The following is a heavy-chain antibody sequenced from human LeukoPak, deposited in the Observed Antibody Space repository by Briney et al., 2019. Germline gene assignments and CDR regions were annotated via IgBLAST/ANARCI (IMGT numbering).Heavy chain of an antibody. CDR1: GYSFSSHD. V-gene: IGHV1-2*06. D-gene: IGHD4-11*01. J-gene: IGHJ5*02. Sequence: ASVKVSCKASGYSFSSHDINWVRQATGQGLEWMGRINPNSGDTNYAQKFQGRVTMTRDTSVSTAYMELSRLRSDDTAVYYCAREGSQDYSNYFNWFDPWGQGTLVTVSS. CDR2: INPNSGDT. CDR3: AREGSQDYSNYFNWFDP.